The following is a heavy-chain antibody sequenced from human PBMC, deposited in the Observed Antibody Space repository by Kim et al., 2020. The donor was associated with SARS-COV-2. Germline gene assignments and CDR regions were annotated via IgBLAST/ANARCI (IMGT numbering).Heavy chain of an antibody. Sequence: YADLVKGRFPIPRDNAKNSRSLQMTSLRPDDSAVYYCARMGGDAHGQAPHWGQGTLVTVSS. D-gene: IGHD2-21*01. CDR3: ARMGGDAHGQAPH. V-gene: IGHV3-11*01. J-gene: IGHJ4*02.